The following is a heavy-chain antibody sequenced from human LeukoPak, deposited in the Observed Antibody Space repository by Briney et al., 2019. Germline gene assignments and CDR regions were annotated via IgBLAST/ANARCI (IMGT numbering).Heavy chain of an antibody. V-gene: IGHV1-2*02. J-gene: IGHJ4*02. D-gene: IGHD3-22*01. Sequence: GASVKVSCKVSGYTFTAYYMHWVRQAPGQGLEWMGWIHPNSGATSYAQKFQGRVTMTRDTSISTVYMELSRLRSDDTAVYYCARFYYDTSGPREGFDYWGQGTVVTVSS. CDR3: ARFYYDTSGPREGFDY. CDR2: IHPNSGAT. CDR1: GYTFTAYY.